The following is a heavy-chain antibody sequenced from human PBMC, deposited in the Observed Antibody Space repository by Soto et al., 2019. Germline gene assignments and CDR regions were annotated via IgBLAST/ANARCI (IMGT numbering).Heavy chain of an antibody. CDR1: GGSISSDYYH. J-gene: IGHJ6*02. CDR3: AREDDGGDSLDV. CDR2: IHHSGSI. Sequence: QVQLQQSGPGLVKPSQTLSLTCTVSGGSISSDYYHWTWIRQSPGKGLEWIGYIHHSGSILYNPSLKSRLTISVDTSKNQFSLHLTSVSPADTAVYFCAREDDGGDSLDVWGQGTTVTVSS. D-gene: IGHD2-21*02. V-gene: IGHV4-30-4*08.